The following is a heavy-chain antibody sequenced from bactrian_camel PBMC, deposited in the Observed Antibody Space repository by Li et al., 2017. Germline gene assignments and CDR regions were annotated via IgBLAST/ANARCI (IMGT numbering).Heavy chain of an antibody. V-gene: IGHV3S55*01. D-gene: IGHD5*01. CDR1: GLTFEGGN. Sequence: HVQLVESGGGAVQTGGSLRLTCTAVGLTFEGGNQGWYRETPGNEFELVSSIAPDGSRWYADSVKGRFTISRDNAKNTLYLEMNSLKPEDTAMYYCAAGPARLWVGAVPSPFNYWGQGTQVTVS. CDR2: IAPDGSR. CDR3: AAGPARLWVGAVPSPFNY. J-gene: IGHJ4*01.